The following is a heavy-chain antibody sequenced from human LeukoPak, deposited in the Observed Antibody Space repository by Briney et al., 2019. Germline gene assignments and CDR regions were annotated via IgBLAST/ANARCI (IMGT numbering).Heavy chain of an antibody. Sequence: GGSLRLSCAASGFTFSSSWMSWVRQAPGKGLEWVSTISGSGISTYYSDSVKGRFTISRDNSKNTLNLQVNSLRAEDTAIYYCAKGDNDILTDYYNSFDYWGQGTLVTVSS. V-gene: IGHV3-23*01. CDR2: ISGSGIST. CDR3: AKGDNDILTDYYNSFDY. D-gene: IGHD3-9*01. J-gene: IGHJ4*02. CDR1: GFTFSSSW.